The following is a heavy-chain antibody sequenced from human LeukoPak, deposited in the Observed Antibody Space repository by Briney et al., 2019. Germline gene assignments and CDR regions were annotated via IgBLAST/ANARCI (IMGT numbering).Heavy chain of an antibody. J-gene: IGHJ6*04. D-gene: IGHD3-16*02. CDR1: GGSIGTYY. V-gene: IGHV4-59*08. CDR2: IYVTGT. CDR3: ARHIGGGIEDVDV. Sequence: SETLSLTCTVSGGSIGTYYWSWIRQSPGKGLEWIGYIYVTGTRYNPYLQSRVTISVDRSRNQFFLKMSSVTAADTAVYYCARHIGGGIEDVDVWGKGTKVIVPS.